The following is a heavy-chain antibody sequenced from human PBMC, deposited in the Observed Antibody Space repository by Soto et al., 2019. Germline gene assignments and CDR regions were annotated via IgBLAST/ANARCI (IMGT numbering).Heavy chain of an antibody. D-gene: IGHD6-6*01. CDR2: ISGSGGST. V-gene: IGHV3-23*01. J-gene: IGHJ6*03. CDR1: GFTFSSYA. CDR3: AKSGQLANYYYYYMDV. Sequence: GGSLRLSCAASGFTFSSYAMSWVRQAPGKGLEWVSAISGSGGSTYYADSVKGRFTISRDNSKNTLYLQMNSLRAEDTAVYYCAKSGQLANYYYYYMDVWGKGTTVTVSS.